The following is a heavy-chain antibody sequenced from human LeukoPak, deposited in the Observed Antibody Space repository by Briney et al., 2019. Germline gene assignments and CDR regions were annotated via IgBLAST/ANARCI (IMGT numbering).Heavy chain of an antibody. CDR1: KFNFHNYG. Sequence: GGSLRLSCTTPKFNFHNYGLTWVRQAPGKELEWVSSISGSGGSTQYAASVQGRFTISRDNSKNTLYLQMNSLRAEDTAVYYCAKDRPVVPASDWFDPWGQGTLVTVSS. D-gene: IGHD2-2*01. J-gene: IGHJ5*02. V-gene: IGHV3-23*01. CDR2: ISGSGGST. CDR3: AKDRPVVPASDWFDP.